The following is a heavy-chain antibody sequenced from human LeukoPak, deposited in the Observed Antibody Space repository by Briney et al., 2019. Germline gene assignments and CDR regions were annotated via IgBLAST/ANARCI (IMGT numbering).Heavy chain of an antibody. CDR3: ARDNTYYYDSSGYCDY. CDR2: IWYDGTNK. V-gene: IGHV3-33*08. J-gene: IGHJ4*02. CDR1: GFTFSDYY. D-gene: IGHD3-22*01. Sequence: GGSLRLSCAASGFTFSDYYMSWIRQAPGKGLEWVAVIWYDGTNKYYADSVKGRFTISRDNSKHTLYLQMNSLRAEDTAVYYCARDNTYYYDSSGYCDYWGQGTLVTVSS.